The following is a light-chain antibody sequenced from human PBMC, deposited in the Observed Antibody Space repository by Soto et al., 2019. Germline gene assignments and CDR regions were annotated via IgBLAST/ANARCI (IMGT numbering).Light chain of an antibody. CDR1: QGISSW. Sequence: DLQMTQSPSSVSASVGDRVTITCRASQGISSWLAWYQQQPGKAPKLLIYAASSVQSGVQSRFSGSGSRTDVALTIGSLQPEGFATYYCLPAHSLPLGLGQETKLEIK. CDR2: AAS. V-gene: IGKV1-12*01. J-gene: IGKJ2*01. CDR3: LPAHSLPLG.